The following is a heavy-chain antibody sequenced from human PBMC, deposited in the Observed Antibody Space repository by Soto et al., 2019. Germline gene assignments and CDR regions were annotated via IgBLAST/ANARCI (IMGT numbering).Heavy chain of an antibody. D-gene: IGHD1-26*01. J-gene: IGHJ4*02. CDR2: IYYSGST. Sequence: SDTLSLTCTVSGGSISICEYYWSWIRQPPGKGLEWIGYIYYSGSTYYNPSLKSRVTISVDTSKNQFSLKLSSVTAADTAVYYCARALVRATYDYFDYWGQGTLVTVSS. CDR3: ARALVRATYDYFDY. CDR1: GGSISICEYY. V-gene: IGHV4-30-4*02.